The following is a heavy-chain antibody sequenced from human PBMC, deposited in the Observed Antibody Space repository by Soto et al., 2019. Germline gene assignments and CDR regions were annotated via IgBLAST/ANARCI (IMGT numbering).Heavy chain of an antibody. D-gene: IGHD3-3*01. CDR1: GFTFDDYT. Sequence: GALRLSCAASGFTFDDYTMHWVRQAPGKGLEWVSLISWDGGSTYYADSVKGRFTISRDNSKNSLYLQMNSLRTEDTALYYCAKDDYDFWSGYQPSYYGMDAWGQGTTVTVSS. CDR3: AKDDYDFWSGYQPSYYGMDA. V-gene: IGHV3-43*01. J-gene: IGHJ6*02. CDR2: ISWDGGST.